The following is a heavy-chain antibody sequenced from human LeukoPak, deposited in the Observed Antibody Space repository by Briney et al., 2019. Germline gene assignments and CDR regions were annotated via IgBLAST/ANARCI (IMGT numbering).Heavy chain of an antibody. D-gene: IGHD1-26*01. CDR2: IRSKANSYAT. J-gene: IGHJ4*02. V-gene: IGHV3-73*01. Sequence: GGSLRLSCAASGFTFSGSAMHWVRQASGKGLEWVGRIRSKANSYATAYAASVKGRFTISRDDSKNTAYLQMNSLKTEDTAVYYCTSIFSGSYYEDYWGQGTLVTVSS. CDR3: TSIFSGSYYEDY. CDR1: GFTFSGSA.